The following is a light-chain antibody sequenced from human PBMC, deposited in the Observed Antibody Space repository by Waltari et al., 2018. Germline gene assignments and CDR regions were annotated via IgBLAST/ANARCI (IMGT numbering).Light chain of an antibody. CDR2: GVS. CDR1: QSVTAN. CDR3: QHYDNWPVT. V-gene: IGKV3-15*01. Sequence: ELVMTQFPATLSLSSVDRASLSCRASQSVTANLAWYQQKPGQAPRLLIYGVSFRATDIPARFSGSGSGTDFTLTISSLQSEDFATYYCQHYDNWPVTFGGGTKVEIK. J-gene: IGKJ4*01.